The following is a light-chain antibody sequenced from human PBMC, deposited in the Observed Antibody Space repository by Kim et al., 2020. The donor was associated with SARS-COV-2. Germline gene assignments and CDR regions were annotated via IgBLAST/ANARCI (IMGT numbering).Light chain of an antibody. V-gene: IGKV1-27*01. Sequence: DIQMTQSPSSLSASVGDRVTITCRASQGISNALAWYQQKPGKGPKVLNYDASTLQSGVPSRFSGSGSGTDFTLTISSLQPEDVATYYFQKYNSAPWTFVAGTKVEIK. CDR1: QGISNA. J-gene: IGKJ1*01. CDR2: DAS. CDR3: QKYNSAPWT.